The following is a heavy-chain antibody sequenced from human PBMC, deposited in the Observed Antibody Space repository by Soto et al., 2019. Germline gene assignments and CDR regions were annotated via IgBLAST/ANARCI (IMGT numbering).Heavy chain of an antibody. J-gene: IGHJ3*02. D-gene: IGHD3-3*01. CDR3: ATAGHYDFWSGYYFKFDI. CDR2: FDPEDGET. Sequence: GASVKVSCKVSGYTLTELSMHWMRQAPGKGLEWMGGFDPEDGETIYAQKFQGRVTMTEDTSTDTAYMELSSLRSEDTAVYYCATAGHYDFWSGYYFKFDIWGQGAMVTVSS. V-gene: IGHV1-24*01. CDR1: GYTLTELS.